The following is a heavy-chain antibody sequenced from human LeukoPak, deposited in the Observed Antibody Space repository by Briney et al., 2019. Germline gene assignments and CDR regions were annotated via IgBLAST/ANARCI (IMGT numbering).Heavy chain of an antibody. CDR2: IWNDGSNQ. CDR3: ARFAGSSWYSEGMDV. D-gene: IGHD6-13*01. CDR1: GFTVSSNY. J-gene: IGHJ6*02. Sequence: GGSLRLSCAASGFTVSSNYMSWVRQAPGKGLEWVAVIWNDGSNQYYADSVKGRFTISRDNSKNTLYLQMNSLRAEDTAVYYCARFAGSSWYSEGMDVWGQGTTVTVSS. V-gene: IGHV3-33*08.